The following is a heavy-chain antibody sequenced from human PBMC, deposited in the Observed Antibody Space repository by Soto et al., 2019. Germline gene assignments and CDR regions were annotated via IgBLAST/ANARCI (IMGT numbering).Heavy chain of an antibody. CDR2: ISGSSSYI. V-gene: IGHV3-21*01. Sequence: GFLRICRAASGFSLNSYSITWVRQAPGKGLEWVSSISGSSSYIYYEDSVKGRFTISRDNAKNSLYLQMNRLRAEDTAVYYCARDEGSGSYYPTNWFDPWGQGTLVTVSS. CDR1: GFSLNSYS. J-gene: IGHJ5*02. D-gene: IGHD3-10*01. CDR3: ARDEGSGSYYPTNWFDP.